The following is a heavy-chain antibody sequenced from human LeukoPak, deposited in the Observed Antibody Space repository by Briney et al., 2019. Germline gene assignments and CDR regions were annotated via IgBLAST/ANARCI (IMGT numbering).Heavy chain of an antibody. J-gene: IGHJ3*02. CDR2: IIPIFGTA. V-gene: IGHV1-69*06. CDR1: GGTFSSYA. D-gene: IGHD1-26*01. CDR3: ARDSGSYHAFDI. Sequence: SVKVSCKASGGTFSSYAISWVRQAPGQGLEWMGGIIPIFGTANYAQKFQGRVTITADKSTSTAYMELSSLRSEDTAVYYCARDSGSYHAFDIWGQGTMVTVSS.